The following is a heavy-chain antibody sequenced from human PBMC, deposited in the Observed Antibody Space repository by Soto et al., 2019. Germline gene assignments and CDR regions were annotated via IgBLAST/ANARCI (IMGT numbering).Heavy chain of an antibody. Sequence: SQTLSLTCAISGDSVSSNSAAWNWIRQSPSRGLEWLGRTYYRSKWYNDYAVSVKSRITINPDTSKNQFSLQLNSVTPEDTAVYYCARVSTLSDSGWYSYYYYGMDVWGQGTTVTVSS. D-gene: IGHD6-19*01. J-gene: IGHJ6*02. V-gene: IGHV6-1*01. CDR3: ARVSTLSDSGWYSYYYYGMDV. CDR1: GDSVSSNSAA. CDR2: TYYRSKWYN.